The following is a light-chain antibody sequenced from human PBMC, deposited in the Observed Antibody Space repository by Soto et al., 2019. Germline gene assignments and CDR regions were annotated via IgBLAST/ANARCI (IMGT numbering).Light chain of an antibody. Sequence: ETVLTQSPGTLSLSPGERATLSCRAGQSVSSNSLAWFQQKPGQAPRLLIFGASSRATGIPDRFSGSGSGTDFTLTISRLEPEDFAVYYCQHYGTSPWTFGQGTKVEI. CDR3: QHYGTSPWT. CDR1: QSVSSNS. V-gene: IGKV3-20*01. J-gene: IGKJ1*01. CDR2: GAS.